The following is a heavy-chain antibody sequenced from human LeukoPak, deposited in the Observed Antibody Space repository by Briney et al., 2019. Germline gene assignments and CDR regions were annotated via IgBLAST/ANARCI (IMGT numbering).Heavy chain of an antibody. Sequence: SETLTLTCAVYGGSLSGYYWSWIRQPPGKGLEWIGEINHSGSTNYNPSLKSRVTISVDTSKNQFSLKLSSVTAADTAVYYCARGLKYFDYWGQGTLVAVSS. J-gene: IGHJ4*02. CDR3: ARGLKYFDY. CDR2: INHSGST. CDR1: GGSLSGYY. V-gene: IGHV4-34*01.